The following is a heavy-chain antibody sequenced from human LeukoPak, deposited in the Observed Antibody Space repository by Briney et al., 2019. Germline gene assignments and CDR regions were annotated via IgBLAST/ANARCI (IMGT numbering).Heavy chain of an antibody. CDR3: ARASRVAVARPRGRFDY. D-gene: IGHD6-19*01. Sequence: KPSETLSLTCTVSGGSISSTIYYWGWIRQPPGKGLEWTGTIHYSGSTNYNPSLKSRVTISVDTSKNQFSLKLTSVTAADTAVYYCARASRVAVARPRGRFDYWGQGALVTVSS. J-gene: IGHJ4*02. V-gene: IGHV4-39*07. CDR1: GGSISSTIYY. CDR2: IHYSGST.